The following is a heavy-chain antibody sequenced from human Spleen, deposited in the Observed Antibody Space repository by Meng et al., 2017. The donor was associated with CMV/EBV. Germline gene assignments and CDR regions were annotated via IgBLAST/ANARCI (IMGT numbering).Heavy chain of an antibody. J-gene: IGHJ4*02. CDR3: ARFLEVAGKPTRPLDS. Sequence: SETLSLPCTVSGGSVNTGSYYWNWIRQHPGKGLEWIGNIYHSGIAYYNPSLKSPVTISLDKSKNQFSLKMSSVTAADTAVYYCARFLEVAGKPTRPLDSWGQGTLVTVSS. V-gene: IGHV4-31*01. CDR1: GGSVNTGSYY. CDR2: IYHSGIA. D-gene: IGHD6-19*01.